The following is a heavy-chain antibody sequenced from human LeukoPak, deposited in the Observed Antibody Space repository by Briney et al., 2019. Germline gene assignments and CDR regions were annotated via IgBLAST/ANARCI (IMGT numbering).Heavy chain of an antibody. CDR2: IYCSGST. D-gene: IGHD3-10*01. CDR3: ARQSSFMVRGVLDY. J-gene: IGHJ4*02. Sequence: SETLSLTCTVSGGSISSYYWSWIRQPPGKGLEWIGYIYCSGSTNYNPSLKSRVTISVDTSKNLFSLKLSSVTAADTAVYYCARQSSFMVRGVLDYWGQGTLVTVSS. V-gene: IGHV4-59*08. CDR1: GGSISSYY.